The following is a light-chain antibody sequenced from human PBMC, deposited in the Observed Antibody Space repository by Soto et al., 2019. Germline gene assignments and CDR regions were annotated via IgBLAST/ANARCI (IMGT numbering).Light chain of an antibody. CDR2: AAS. Sequence: IQMTQSPSSLSASVGDRVTITCRASQVISNYLAWYQQKSGEDPKLLIYAASTLQSGVPSRFSGSGSGTDFTPTISSLQPEDVATYYCQKYNSAPLTFGGRTKV. CDR1: QVISNY. V-gene: IGKV1-27*01. J-gene: IGKJ4*01. CDR3: QKYNSAPLT.